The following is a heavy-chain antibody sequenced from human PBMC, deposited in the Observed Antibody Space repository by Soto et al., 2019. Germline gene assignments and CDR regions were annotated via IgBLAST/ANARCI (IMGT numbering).Heavy chain of an antibody. CDR3: AKDRLGEHHYFDY. D-gene: IGHD3-16*01. Sequence: EVQLLESGGSLVQPGGSLRLSCAASGFTFSSYAMSWVRQAPGKGLEWVSAISGSGGSTYYADSVKGRFTISRDNAKNTLYLQMNSLRAEDTAVYYCAKDRLGEHHYFDYWGQGTLVTVSS. CDR2: ISGSGGST. V-gene: IGHV3-23*01. J-gene: IGHJ4*02. CDR1: GFTFSSYA.